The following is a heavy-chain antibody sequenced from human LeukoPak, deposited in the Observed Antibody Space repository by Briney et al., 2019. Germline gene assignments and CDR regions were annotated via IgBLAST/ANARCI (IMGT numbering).Heavy chain of an antibody. Sequence: PGGSLRLSCAASGFTLRNYWMHWVRQTPGKGLLWVSRINGDGTSATYAGSVKGRFTISRDNAKNTLYLQMNSLRAEDTAVYYCARVAYCGGDCYSLDYYYMDDWGKGTTVTVSS. CDR1: GFTLRNYW. CDR3: ARVAYCGGDCYSLDYYYMDD. V-gene: IGHV3-74*01. CDR2: INGDGTSA. D-gene: IGHD2-21*02. J-gene: IGHJ6*03.